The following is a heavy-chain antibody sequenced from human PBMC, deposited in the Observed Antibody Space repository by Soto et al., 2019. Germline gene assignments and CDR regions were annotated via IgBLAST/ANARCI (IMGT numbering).Heavy chain of an antibody. CDR1: GFTFSNYW. D-gene: IGHD2-2*01. Sequence: GGSLRLSCAASGFTFSNYWMHWVRQAPGKGLVWVSRINSDGSSTSYADSVKGRFTISRDNAKNTLYLQMNSLRAEDTAVYYCARRDCSRTSCRYYFDHWGQGTLVTVSS. CDR2: INSDGSST. CDR3: ARRDCSRTSCRYYFDH. V-gene: IGHV3-74*01. J-gene: IGHJ4*02.